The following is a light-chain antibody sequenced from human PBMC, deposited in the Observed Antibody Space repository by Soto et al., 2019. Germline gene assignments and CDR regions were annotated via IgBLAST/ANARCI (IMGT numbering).Light chain of an antibody. CDR3: QQYNTRWT. CDR2: GAS. V-gene: IGKV3-15*01. CDR1: QSVGSN. Sequence: EIVMTQSPATLSVSPGERATLSCRARQSVGSNLAWYQQKPGQAPRLLIYGASTRAAGIPARFSGSGSGTEFTLIISSLQSEDSAVYVCQQYNTRWTCGPGTKVEIK. J-gene: IGKJ1*01.